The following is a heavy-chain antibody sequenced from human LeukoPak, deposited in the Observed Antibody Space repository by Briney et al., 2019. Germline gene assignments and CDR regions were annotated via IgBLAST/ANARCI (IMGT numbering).Heavy chain of an antibody. Sequence: GGSLRLSCAASGSTFRNHWMHWVRQTPGKGLVWVSRISSDGSSTTYADSVKGRFTISRDNAKNTLYLQMNNLRAEDTAMYYCARDQRVTGRPDIDYWGQGTLVIVSS. CDR3: ARDQRVTGRPDIDY. J-gene: IGHJ4*02. CDR1: GSTFRNHW. V-gene: IGHV3-74*03. D-gene: IGHD6-6*01. CDR2: ISSDGSST.